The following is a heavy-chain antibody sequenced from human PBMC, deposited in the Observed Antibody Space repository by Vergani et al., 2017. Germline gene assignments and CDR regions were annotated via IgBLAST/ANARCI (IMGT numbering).Heavy chain of an antibody. V-gene: IGHV4-59*11. Sequence: QVQLQESVPGLVQSSETLSLTCSVSFDSIRNLYCNWIRQPPGKGLEWIGSIHYSENTNYNPSLKTRVTISVDTSKNQFSLTLTSVTAADTAVYYCASDTHSGQRADRWGQGILVTVTS. CDR3: ASDTHSGQRADR. CDR2: IHYSENT. D-gene: IGHD6-19*01. CDR1: FDSIRNLY. J-gene: IGHJ5*02.